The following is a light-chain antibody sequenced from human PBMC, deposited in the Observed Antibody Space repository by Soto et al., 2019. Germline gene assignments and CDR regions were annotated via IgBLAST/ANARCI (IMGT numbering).Light chain of an antibody. CDR1: QSVSSSY. Sequence: TQSPATLSLAPGERATLSCRASQSVSSSYLAWYQQRRGPAPRLLIYGATSRATGIPDRFSGSGSGTDFTLTISRLEPEDFAVYYCHQYGSSPATFGQGTKVDIK. CDR2: GAT. CDR3: HQYGSSPAT. J-gene: IGKJ1*01. V-gene: IGKV3-20*01.